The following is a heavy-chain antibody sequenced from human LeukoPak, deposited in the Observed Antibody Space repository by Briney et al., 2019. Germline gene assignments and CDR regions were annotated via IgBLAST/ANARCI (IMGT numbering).Heavy chain of an antibody. CDR2: IKSRTDGGTT. CDR1: GFTFSNAW. Sequence: MAGGSLRLSCAASGFTFSNAWMSWVRQAPGKGLEWVGRIKSRTDGGTTDYAAPVKGRFTISRDDSKNTLYLQMNSLKTEDTAVYYCTTDAIFYDDSSAGSFDYWGQGTLVTVSS. V-gene: IGHV3-15*01. CDR3: TTDAIFYDDSSAGSFDY. D-gene: IGHD3-22*01. J-gene: IGHJ4*02.